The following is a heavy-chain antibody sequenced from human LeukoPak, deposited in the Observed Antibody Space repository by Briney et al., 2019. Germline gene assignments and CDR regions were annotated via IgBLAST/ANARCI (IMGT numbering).Heavy chain of an antibody. V-gene: IGHV1-69*04. Sequence: GSSVKVSCKASGGTFSSYAISWVRQAPGQGLEWMGRIIPILGIANYAQKFQGRVTITADKSTSTAYMELSSLRSEDTAVYYCARMGDILTGSYYCYGMDVWGQGTTVTVSS. J-gene: IGHJ6*02. D-gene: IGHD3-9*01. CDR3: ARMGDILTGSYYCYGMDV. CDR2: IIPILGIA. CDR1: GGTFSSYA.